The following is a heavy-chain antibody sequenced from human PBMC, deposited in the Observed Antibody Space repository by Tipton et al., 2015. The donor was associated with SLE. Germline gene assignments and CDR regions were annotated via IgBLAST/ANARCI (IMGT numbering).Heavy chain of an antibody. CDR1: GGSISNYY. CDR2: ISYGRGT. J-gene: IGHJ4*02. V-gene: IGHV4-59*12. D-gene: IGHD3-22*01. CDR3: ARGTYHYDGSGSRIRNYFDS. Sequence: TLSLTCTVSGGSISNYYWSWIRQPPGKGLEWIGYISYGRGTNYNPSLKSRVTISVDTAKNQFSLNLKSVTAADTAVYYCARGTYHYDGSGSRIRNYFDSWGQGTLITVSS.